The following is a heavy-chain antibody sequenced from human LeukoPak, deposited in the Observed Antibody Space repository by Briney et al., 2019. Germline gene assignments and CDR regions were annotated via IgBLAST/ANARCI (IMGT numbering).Heavy chain of an antibody. CDR2: INSDGSST. CDR3: VRDQTVFTILDY. D-gene: IGHD4-17*01. V-gene: IGHV3-74*01. CDR1: GFTFSSYW. J-gene: IGHJ4*02. Sequence: SGGSLRLSCAASGFTFSSYWMHWVRQAPGKGLVWVSRINSDGSSTSYADSVKGRFTISRDNAKNTVYLQMNSLRDEDTAVYYCVRDQTVFTILDYWGQGTLVTVSS.